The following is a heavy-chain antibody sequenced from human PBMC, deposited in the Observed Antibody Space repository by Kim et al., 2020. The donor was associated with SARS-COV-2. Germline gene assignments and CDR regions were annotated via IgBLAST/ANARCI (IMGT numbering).Heavy chain of an antibody. CDR1: GYSFTSYW. CDR2: IYPGYSDT. CDR3: ARGDQYDFWSGYYDY. J-gene: IGHJ4*02. D-gene: IGHD3-3*01. Sequence: GESLKISCKGSGYSFTSYWIGWVRQMPGKGLEWMGIIYPGYSDTRYSPSFQGQVTISADKSISTAYLQWSSLKASDTAMYYCARGDQYDFWSGYYDYWGQGTLVTVSS. V-gene: IGHV5-51*01.